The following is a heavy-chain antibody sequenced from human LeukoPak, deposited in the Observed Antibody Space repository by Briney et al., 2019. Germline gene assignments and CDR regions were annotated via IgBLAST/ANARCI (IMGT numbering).Heavy chain of an antibody. CDR2: IHPSGST. Sequence: SETLSLTCAVSGGSFSAYYWSWIRQPPGKGLEWIGEIHPSGSTNYNPSLESRVTISVDTSKNQFSLTLSSVTAADTAVYYCARGQDSSKSGYWGQGTLVTVSS. CDR1: GGSFSAYY. J-gene: IGHJ4*02. CDR3: ARGQDSSKSGY. D-gene: IGHD4-11*01. V-gene: IGHV4-34*01.